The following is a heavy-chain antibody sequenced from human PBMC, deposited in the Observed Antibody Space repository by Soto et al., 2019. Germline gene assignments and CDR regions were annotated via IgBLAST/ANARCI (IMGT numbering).Heavy chain of an antibody. CDR2: IIPVFGTA. V-gene: IGHV1-69*14. Sequence: QVQLVQSGAEVKKPGSSLKVSCKASGATLNTFINYGITWVRQAPGQGLEWMGGIIPVFGTANYAQKFQGRVTISADKSTRTDYMQLSSLRSEDTAVYYSARGASPKILLVPYDAYEIWGQGTMVTVSS. CDR3: ARGASPKILLVPYDAYEI. D-gene: IGHD3-10*01. J-gene: IGHJ3*02. CDR1: GATLNTFINYG.